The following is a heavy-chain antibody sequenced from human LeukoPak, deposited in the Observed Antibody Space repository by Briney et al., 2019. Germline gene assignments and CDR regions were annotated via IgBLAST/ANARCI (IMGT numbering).Heavy chain of an antibody. J-gene: IGHJ4*02. CDR2: MNPNSGNT. Sequence: ASVKVSCKTSGYTFTTYDINWVRQAPGQGLEWMGWMNPNSGNTGYAQKFQGRVTMTRNTSISTAYMELSSLRSEDTAVYYCARDQEGFDYWGQGTLVTVSS. V-gene: IGHV1-8*01. CDR1: GYTFTTYD. CDR3: ARDQEGFDY.